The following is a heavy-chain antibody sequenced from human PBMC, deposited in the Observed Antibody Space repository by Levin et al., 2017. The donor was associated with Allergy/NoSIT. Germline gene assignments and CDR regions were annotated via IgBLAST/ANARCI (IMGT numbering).Heavy chain of an antibody. CDR2: IYPGDSDT. V-gene: IGHV5-51*01. Sequence: GGSLRLSCKGSGYSFTSNWIGWVRQMPGKGLEWMGIIYPGDSDTRYSPSFQGQVSISADKSIRTAYLQWSSLKASDTAMYYCATTVAEGPLDIWGQGTKVTVSS. CDR1: GYSFTSNW. CDR3: ATTVAEGPLDI. D-gene: IGHD6-19*01. J-gene: IGHJ3*02.